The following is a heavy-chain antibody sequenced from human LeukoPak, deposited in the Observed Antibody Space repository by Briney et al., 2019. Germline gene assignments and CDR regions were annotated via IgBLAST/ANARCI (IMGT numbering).Heavy chain of an antibody. V-gene: IGHV4-39*01. Sequence: SETLSLTCTVSGGSISSSSYYWGWIRQPPGKGLEWIGSIYYSGSTYYNPSLKSRVTISVDTSKNQFSLKLSSVTAADTAVYYCAVGSVWFGEFNNWFGPWGQGTLVTVSS. J-gene: IGHJ5*02. CDR2: IYYSGST. D-gene: IGHD3-10*01. CDR1: GGSISSSSYY. CDR3: AVGSVWFGEFNNWFGP.